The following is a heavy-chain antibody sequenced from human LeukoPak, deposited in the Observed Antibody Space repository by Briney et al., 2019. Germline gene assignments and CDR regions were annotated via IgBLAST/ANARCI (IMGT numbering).Heavy chain of an antibody. CDR3: ARMGAAAGNYYYYYMDV. CDR2: ISAYNGNT. J-gene: IGHJ6*03. D-gene: IGHD6-13*01. CDR1: GYTFTSYA. V-gene: IGHV1-18*01. Sequence: ASVKVSCKASGYTFTSYAMHWVRQAPGQRLEWMGWISAYNGNTNYAQKLQGRVTMTTDTSTSTAYMELRSLRSDDTAVYYCARMGAAAGNYYYYYMDVWGKGTTVTVSS.